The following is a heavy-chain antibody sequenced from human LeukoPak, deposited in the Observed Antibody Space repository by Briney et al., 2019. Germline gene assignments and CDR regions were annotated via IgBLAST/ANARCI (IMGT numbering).Heavy chain of an antibody. CDR1: GGTFSSYA. D-gene: IGHD1-26*01. Sequence: GASVKVSCKASGGTFSSYAISWVRQAPGQGLEWMGGIIPIFGTANYAQKFQGRVTLTTDESTSTAYLELSSLRSEDTAVYYCARLVGATLGYFDYWGQGTLVTVSS. CDR2: IIPIFGTA. V-gene: IGHV1-69*05. CDR3: ARLVGATLGYFDY. J-gene: IGHJ4*02.